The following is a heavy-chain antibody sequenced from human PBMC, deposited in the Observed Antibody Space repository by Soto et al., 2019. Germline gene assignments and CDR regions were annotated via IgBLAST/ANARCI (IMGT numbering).Heavy chain of an antibody. V-gene: IGHV1-2*02. J-gene: IGHJ4*02. CDR1: GYTFTVYY. CDR3: ARDLAKGGGSAGFDY. Sequence: ASVKVSCKASGYTFTVYYMHWVRQAPGQGLEWMGWINPKSGGTMYPQKFQGRVTMTWDTSISTACMALTRLRSDDTAVYYCARDLAKGGGSAGFDYWGQGNLVTV. D-gene: IGHD1-26*01. CDR2: INPKSGGT.